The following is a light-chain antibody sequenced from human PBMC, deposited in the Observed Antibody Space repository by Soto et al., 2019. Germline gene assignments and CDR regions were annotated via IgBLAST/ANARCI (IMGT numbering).Light chain of an antibody. CDR2: DNN. CDR1: SSNIGNSY. J-gene: IGLJ2*01. Sequence: QSVLTQPPSVSAAPGQKVTISCSGSSSNIGNSYVSWYQQLPGTAPKLLIYDNNKRPSGIPDRFSGSKSGTSATLGITGLQTGVEADYYCGTWDSSLSAGVFGGGTKLTVL. CDR3: GTWDSSLSAGV. V-gene: IGLV1-51*01.